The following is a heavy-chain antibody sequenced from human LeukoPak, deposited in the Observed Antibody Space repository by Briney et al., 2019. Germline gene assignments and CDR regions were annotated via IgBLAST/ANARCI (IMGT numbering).Heavy chain of an antibody. Sequence: GGSLRLSCAASGFTFSSYSMNWVRQAPGKGLEWVAVISYDGSNKYYADSLKGRFTISRDNSKNTLYLQMNSLRAEDTAVYYCARPVLFDGYNAYFDYWGQGTLVTVSS. D-gene: IGHD5-24*01. CDR2: ISYDGSNK. CDR3: ARPVLFDGYNAYFDY. CDR1: GFTFSSYS. V-gene: IGHV3-30*03. J-gene: IGHJ4*02.